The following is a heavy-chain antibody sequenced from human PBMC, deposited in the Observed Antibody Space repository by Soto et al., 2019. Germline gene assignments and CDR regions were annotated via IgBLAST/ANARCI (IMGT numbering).Heavy chain of an antibody. J-gene: IGHJ5*02. CDR1: GCSICGNH. Sequence: PSETLAPTCHAPGCSICGNHWSWIRQPPGKGLEWIGYIYYSGRANYTPSLESRVTISVDTTTKQFSLALRCVTAAATAVYYWARLRVAVRWFDPWGQGTLVTLS. D-gene: IGHD6-19*01. CDR3: ARLRVAVRWFDP. CDR2: IYYSGRA. V-gene: IGHV4-59*01.